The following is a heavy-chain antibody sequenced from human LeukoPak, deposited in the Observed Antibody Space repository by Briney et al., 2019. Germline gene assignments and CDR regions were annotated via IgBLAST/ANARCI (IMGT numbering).Heavy chain of an antibody. Sequence: SETLSLTCTVSGGSISSSSYYWGWIRQPPGKGLEWIGSIYYSGSTYYNPSLKSRVTISVDTSKNQFSLKLSSVTAADTAVYYCARPPKYSSSSYFDYWGQGTLVTVSS. V-gene: IGHV4-39*01. CDR2: IYYSGST. CDR3: ARPPKYSSSSYFDY. CDR1: GGSISSSSYY. D-gene: IGHD6-6*01. J-gene: IGHJ4*02.